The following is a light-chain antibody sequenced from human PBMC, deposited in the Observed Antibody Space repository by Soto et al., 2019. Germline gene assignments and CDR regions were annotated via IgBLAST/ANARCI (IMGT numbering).Light chain of an antibody. V-gene: IGLV1-47*01. CDR2: RNN. J-gene: IGLJ2*01. CDR1: NSNIGIKY. Sequence: QSVLTQPTSASGTPGQRVTISCSGSNSNIGIKYVYWYQQLPGTAPKLLLYRNNQRPSGVPDRFSGSKSGTSASLAISGLRSEDEADYYCAAWDNSLVGGPAFGGGTKVTVL. CDR3: AAWDNSLVGGPA.